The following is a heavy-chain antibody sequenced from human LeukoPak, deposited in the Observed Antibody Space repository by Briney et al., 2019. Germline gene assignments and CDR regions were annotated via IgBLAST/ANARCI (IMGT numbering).Heavy chain of an antibody. D-gene: IGHD2-2*01. CDR1: GGSISSYY. Sequence: SETLSLTCTASGGSISSYYWSWIRQPPGKGLEWIGYIYYSGSTNYNPSLKGRVTISVDTSKNQFSLKLSSVTAADTAVYYCARGDQLLDYWGQGTLVTVSS. CDR3: ARGDQLLDY. V-gene: IGHV4-59*01. CDR2: IYYSGST. J-gene: IGHJ4*02.